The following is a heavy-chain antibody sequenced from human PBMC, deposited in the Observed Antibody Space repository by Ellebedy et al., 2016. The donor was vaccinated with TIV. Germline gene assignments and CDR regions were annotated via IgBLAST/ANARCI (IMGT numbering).Heavy chain of an antibody. CDR1: GYTFTSYY. D-gene: IGHD5-18*01. Sequence: ASVKVSCXASGYTFTSYYMHWVRQAPGQGLEWVGIINPSGGSTSYAQKFQGRVTMTRDTSTSTVYMELSSLRSEDTAVYYCARPGGRGYSYGYRGYYYYYGMDVWGQGTTVTVSS. CDR2: INPSGGST. CDR3: ARPGGRGYSYGYRGYYYYYGMDV. J-gene: IGHJ6*02. V-gene: IGHV1-46*01.